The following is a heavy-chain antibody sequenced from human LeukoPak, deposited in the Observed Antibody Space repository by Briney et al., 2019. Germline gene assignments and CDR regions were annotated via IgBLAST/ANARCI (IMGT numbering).Heavy chain of an antibody. CDR1: GYSFTSYW. CDR3: ARLWGHYSNYRSDWFDP. V-gene: IGHV5-51*01. CDR2: IYPGDSDT. J-gene: IGHJ5*02. D-gene: IGHD4-11*01. Sequence: GESLKISCKGSGYSFTSYWIGWVRPMPGKGLEWMGIIYPGDSDTRYSPSFQGQVTISADKSISTAYLQWSSLKASDTAMYYCARLWGHYSNYRSDWFDPWGQGTLVTVSS.